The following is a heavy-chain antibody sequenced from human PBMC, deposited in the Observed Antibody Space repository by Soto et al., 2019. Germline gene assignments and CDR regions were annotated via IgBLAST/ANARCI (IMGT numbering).Heavy chain of an antibody. D-gene: IGHD2-21*01. CDR2: ISGSGGST. CDR1: GFTFSRYA. Sequence: GGSLRLSRAASGFTFSRYAMNWVRQAPGKGLEWVSAISGSGGSTYYADSVKGRFTISRDNSKNTLYLQMNSLRAEDTAVYYYAKHHHGVFRVGISYLWAGGTGFPVPS. V-gene: IGHV3-23*01. CDR3: AKHHHGVFRVGISYL. J-gene: IGHJ2*01.